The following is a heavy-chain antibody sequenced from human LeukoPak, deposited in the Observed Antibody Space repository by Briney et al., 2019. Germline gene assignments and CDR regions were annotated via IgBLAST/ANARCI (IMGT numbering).Heavy chain of an antibody. Sequence: GGSLRLSCAASGFTFSSYGMHWVRQAPGKGLEWVAVISYDGSNKYYADSVKGRFTISRDNSKNTLYLQMNSLRAEDTAVYYCARGILTGFRLALGDYYMDVWGKGTTVTVSS. CDR1: GFTFSSYG. J-gene: IGHJ6*03. CDR2: ISYDGSNK. CDR3: ARGILTGFRLALGDYYMDV. V-gene: IGHV3-30*03. D-gene: IGHD3-9*01.